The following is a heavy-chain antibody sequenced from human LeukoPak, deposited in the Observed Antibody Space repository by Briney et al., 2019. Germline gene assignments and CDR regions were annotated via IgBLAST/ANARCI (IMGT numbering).Heavy chain of an antibody. CDR1: GFTFSTYA. V-gene: IGHV3-23*01. D-gene: IGHD3-22*01. J-gene: IGHJ1*01. Sequence: GGSLRLSCAASGFTFSTYAMSWARQAPGKGLEWVSTIRGNGHTTHYADSVKGRFTTSRDNSKNTLYLQMNSLRAEDTAVYYCAKDMDDSSGFYSYYHWGQGTLVTVSS. CDR3: AKDMDDSSGFYSYYH. CDR2: IRGNGHTT.